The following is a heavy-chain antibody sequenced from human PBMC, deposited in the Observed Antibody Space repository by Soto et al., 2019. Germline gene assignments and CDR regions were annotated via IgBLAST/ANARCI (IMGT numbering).Heavy chain of an antibody. D-gene: IGHD5-12*01. CDR3: ARGEHRLAKFDY. Sequence: QVQLVQSGAEVKEPGASVKVSCKASGFRFASYEISWVRQAPGQGLEWMGWIRVYNGSTRYAQMFQDRVTLTTDTPTSVLYMELRGLRPDDTAVYYCARGEHRLAKFDYWGQGTLLTVSS. V-gene: IGHV1-18*01. CDR1: GFRFASYE. J-gene: IGHJ4*02. CDR2: IRVYNGST.